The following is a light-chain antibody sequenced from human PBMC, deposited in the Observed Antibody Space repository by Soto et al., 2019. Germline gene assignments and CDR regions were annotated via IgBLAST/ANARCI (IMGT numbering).Light chain of an antibody. CDR3: QHYNDYNTYST. Sequence: DIQMTHSPSSLSASVGDRVTITCRASQSISSSLSWYQQKPGKAPKLLIYDASTLESGVPSRFSGSGSGTEFTLTISSLQPDDFATYDCQHYNDYNTYSTFGQGTKVDIK. J-gene: IGKJ1*01. CDR1: QSISSS. CDR2: DAS. V-gene: IGKV1-5*01.